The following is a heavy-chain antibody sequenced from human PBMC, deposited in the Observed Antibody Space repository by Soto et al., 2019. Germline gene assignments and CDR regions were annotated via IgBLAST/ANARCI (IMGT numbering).Heavy chain of an antibody. V-gene: IGHV3-23*01. Sequence: GGSQRLSCTASGFNFSNSAMSWVRQDHGKGLEWVSTVIATGVSAYSADSVKGRFTISRDNSKNALYLQMNSLTAEDTAVYYCAKRGYYDSTGSKAVFDYGCQGTLVTV. CDR2: VIATGVSA. D-gene: IGHD3-22*01. CDR3: AKRGYYDSTGSKAVFDY. J-gene: IGHJ4*02. CDR1: GFNFSNSA.